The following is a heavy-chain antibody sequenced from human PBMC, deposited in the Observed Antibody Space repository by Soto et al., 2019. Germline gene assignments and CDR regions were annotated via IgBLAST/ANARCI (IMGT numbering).Heavy chain of an antibody. J-gene: IGHJ5*01. CDR2: IYSGTT. D-gene: IGHD2-15*01. Sequence: PSETLSLTCAVSGVSISSGGYSWSWIRQPPGKGMEWIGYIYSGTTHYNPSLKSRVTISMDRSKNQVSLSLKSVTAADTAVYYCAREDSGAFFDFWGQGNLVPVSS. CDR3: AREDSGAFFDF. V-gene: IGHV4-30-2*01. CDR1: GVSISSGGYS.